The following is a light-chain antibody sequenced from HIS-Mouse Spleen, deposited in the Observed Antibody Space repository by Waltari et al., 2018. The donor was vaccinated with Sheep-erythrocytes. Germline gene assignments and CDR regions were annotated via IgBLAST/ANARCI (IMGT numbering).Light chain of an antibody. Sequence: EIVMTQSPATLSVSPGERATLSCRASQSVGSNLPGYQQKPGQAPRPLNHGASTRATGIPARFSGSGSGTEFTLTISSMQSEDFAVYYCQQYNNWPPPYTFGQGTKLEIK. CDR3: QQYNNWPPPYT. J-gene: IGKJ2*01. CDR1: QSVGSN. CDR2: GAS. V-gene: IGKV3-15*01.